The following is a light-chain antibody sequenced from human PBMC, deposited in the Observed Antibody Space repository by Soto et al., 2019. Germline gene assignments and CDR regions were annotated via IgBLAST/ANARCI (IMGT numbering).Light chain of an antibody. CDR3: EQYNNWFSIT. J-gene: IGKJ5*01. Sequence: EIVLTQSPASPSVSPGARATLSYRASQSVRSKVAWYQQKPGQAPSLVIYDTYIRATGIPARFSGSGFGTEFTLTIRSLQPEDFAVYYCEQYNNWFSITVGQGKRLEIK. CDR2: DTY. CDR1: QSVRSK. V-gene: IGKV3-15*01.